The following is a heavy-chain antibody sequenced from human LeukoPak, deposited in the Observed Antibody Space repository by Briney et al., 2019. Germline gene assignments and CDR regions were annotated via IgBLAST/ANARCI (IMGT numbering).Heavy chain of an antibody. CDR2: INPNSGGT. V-gene: IGHV1-2*02. CDR3: ARSYYDSSGYYEACNY. D-gene: IGHD3-22*01. J-gene: IGHJ4*02. CDR1: GYTFTGYY. Sequence: GASVKVSCKASGYTFTGYYMHWVRQAPGQGLEWMGWINPNSGGTNYAQKFQGRVTMTRDTSISTAYMELSRLRSDDTAVYYCARSYYDSSGYYEACNYWGQGTLVTDSS.